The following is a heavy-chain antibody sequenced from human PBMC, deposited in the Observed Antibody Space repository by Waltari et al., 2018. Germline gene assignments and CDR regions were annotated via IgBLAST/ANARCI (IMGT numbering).Heavy chain of an antibody. V-gene: IGHV3-23*01. J-gene: IGHJ4*02. CDR2: ISGSGGST. Sequence: EVQLLESGGGLVQPGGSLRLSCAASGFTFSSYAMSWVRQAPGKGLEWVSAISGSGGSTYYADSVKGRFTISRDNSKNTLYLQMNSLRAEDTAVYYCAKEDIVVVVAATRLFDYWGQGTLVTVSS. CDR1: GFTFSSYA. D-gene: IGHD2-15*01. CDR3: AKEDIVVVVAATRLFDY.